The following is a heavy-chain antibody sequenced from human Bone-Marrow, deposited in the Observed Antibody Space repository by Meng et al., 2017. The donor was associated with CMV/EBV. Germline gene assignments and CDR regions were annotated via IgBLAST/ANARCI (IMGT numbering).Heavy chain of an antibody. CDR2: IHPHRGDT. V-gene: IGHV1-2*02. Sequence: ASVKVSCKASGYTFTAHYFHWVRQAPGQGLEWMGWIHPHRGDTNYAQQFQGRVTLTRDTSINTGYMELTRLTPDDTAVYYCARDNNWGPDYWGQGTLVTFSS. D-gene: IGHD7-27*01. CDR3: ARDNNWGPDY. J-gene: IGHJ4*02. CDR1: GYTFTAHY.